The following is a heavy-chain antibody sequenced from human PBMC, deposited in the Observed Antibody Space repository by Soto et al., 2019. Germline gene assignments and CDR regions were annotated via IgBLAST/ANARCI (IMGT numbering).Heavy chain of an antibody. J-gene: IGHJ4*02. CDR2: IKQDGSEK. Sequence: GGSLRLSCVASGFSFSSYYMSWARQVPGRGLEWLAKIKQDGSEKSYVDSVRGRFTISRDNAKNSLYLEMDSLRPEDTAVYFCGRKSRGAAGGTLWGQGALVPVSS. V-gene: IGHV3-7*03. CDR1: GFSFSSYY. CDR3: GRKSRGAAGGTL. D-gene: IGHD6-13*01.